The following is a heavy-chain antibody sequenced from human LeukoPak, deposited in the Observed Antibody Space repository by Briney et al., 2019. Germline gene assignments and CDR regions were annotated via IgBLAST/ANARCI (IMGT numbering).Heavy chain of an antibody. D-gene: IGHD6-19*01. Sequence: PSETLSLTCTVSGYSISSGYYWGWIRQPPGKGLEWIGSIYHSGSTYYNPSLKSRVTISVDTSKNQFSLKLSSVTAADTAVYYCARRSGWPPYYFDYWGQGTLVTVSS. V-gene: IGHV4-38-2*02. CDR1: GYSISSGYY. CDR2: IYHSGST. J-gene: IGHJ4*02. CDR3: ARRSGWPPYYFDY.